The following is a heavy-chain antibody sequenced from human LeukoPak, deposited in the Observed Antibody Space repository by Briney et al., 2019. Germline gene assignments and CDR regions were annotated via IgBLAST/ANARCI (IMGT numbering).Heavy chain of an antibody. D-gene: IGHD3-10*01. CDR2: IYYSGST. V-gene: IGHV4-31*03. J-gene: IGHJ4*02. Sequence: PSETLSLTCTVSGGSITSGGYYWSWIRPHPGKGLERIGYIYYSGSTYYNPSLKSRVTISVDTSKNQFSLKLSSVTAADTAVYYCARRRRQYYGSGSPIGYWGQGTLVTVSS. CDR3: ARRRRQYYGSGSPIGY. CDR1: GGSITSGGYY.